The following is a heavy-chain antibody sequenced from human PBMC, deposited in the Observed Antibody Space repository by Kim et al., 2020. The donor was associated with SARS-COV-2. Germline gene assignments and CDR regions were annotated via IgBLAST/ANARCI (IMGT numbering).Heavy chain of an antibody. CDR2: IYYSGST. Sequence: SETLSLTCTVSAGSISSHYWSWIRQPPGKGLEWIGYIYYSGSTNYNPSLKSRVTISVDTSKNQFSLKLSSVTAADTAVYYCARAVREWLRLTQYWFDSWG. V-gene: IGHV4-59*11. CDR3: ARAVREWLRLTQYWFDS. CDR1: AGSISSHY. D-gene: IGHD5-12*01. J-gene: IGHJ5*01.